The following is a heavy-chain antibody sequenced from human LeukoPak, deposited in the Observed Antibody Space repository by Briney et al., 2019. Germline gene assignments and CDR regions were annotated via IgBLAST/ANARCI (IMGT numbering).Heavy chain of an antibody. CDR3: ACARDSGSQYRMDV. D-gene: IGHD3-10*01. Sequence: GWSPRLSCAASGFNFNIYNMNWVRQGPGKGLEWVASVTRDKDIFYAESVKGRFTISRDNGKNSLFLQMNSLRAEDTAIYYCACARDSGSQYRMDVWGPGTTVTVSS. J-gene: IGHJ6*02. CDR2: VTRDKDI. CDR1: GFNFNIYN. V-gene: IGHV3-21*01.